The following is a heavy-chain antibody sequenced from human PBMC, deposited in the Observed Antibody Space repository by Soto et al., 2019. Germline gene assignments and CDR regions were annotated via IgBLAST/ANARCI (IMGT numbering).Heavy chain of an antibody. V-gene: IGHV3-74*01. D-gene: IGHD1-26*01. Sequence: DVQLVESGGGLVQPGGSLRLSCAASGFTFSTNWMHWVRQVPGKGLLWVSHINGDGSRTSYADSVKGRFTISRDNAKNTLYLQMNSLRAEDTAVYYCARDDARPIVGADYWGQGTLVTVSS. CDR1: GFTFSTNW. CDR3: ARDDARPIVGADY. J-gene: IGHJ4*02. CDR2: INGDGSRT.